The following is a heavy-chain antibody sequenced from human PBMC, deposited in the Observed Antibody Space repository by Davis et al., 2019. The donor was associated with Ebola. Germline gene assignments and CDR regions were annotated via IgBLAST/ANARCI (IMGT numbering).Heavy chain of an antibody. D-gene: IGHD6-13*01. J-gene: IGHJ4*02. V-gene: IGHV3-74*01. CDR1: GFTFTKYW. CDR2: IKNDGSVT. CDR3: VRSVYSSTWRPDY. Sequence: HTGGSLRLSCAASGFTFTKYWLFWVRQGPGKGLEWISRIKNDGSVTDYANSVKGRFVISRDNAKDTLYLQMNSLRVDDTAIYYCVRSVYSSTWRPDYWGQGTLVAVSS.